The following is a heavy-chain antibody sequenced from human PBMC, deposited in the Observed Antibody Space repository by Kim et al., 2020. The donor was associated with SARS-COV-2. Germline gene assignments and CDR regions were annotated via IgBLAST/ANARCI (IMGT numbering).Heavy chain of an antibody. J-gene: IGHJ4*02. V-gene: IGHV3-30*02. D-gene: IGHD3-10*01. Sequence: YYADSVRGRFTISGDNSKNTLYLQMNSLRAEDTAVYYCAKDSYGSGSYYYWGQGTLVTVSS. CDR3: AKDSYGSGSYYY.